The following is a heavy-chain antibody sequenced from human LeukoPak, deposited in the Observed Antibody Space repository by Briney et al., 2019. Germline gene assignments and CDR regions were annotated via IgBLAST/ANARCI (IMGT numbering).Heavy chain of an antibody. CDR3: VKMGYCSSTSCYNYCDY. Sequence: PGGSLRLSCSASGFTFSYYAMHWVRQAPGQGLEDVSAISSNGGSTHYADSVKGRFTMSRDNSKNTLYLQMTSLRAEDTAVYYCVKMGYCSSTSCYNYCDYWGQGTLVTVSS. V-gene: IGHV3-64D*09. J-gene: IGHJ4*02. CDR1: GFTFSYYA. CDR2: ISSNGGST. D-gene: IGHD2-2*02.